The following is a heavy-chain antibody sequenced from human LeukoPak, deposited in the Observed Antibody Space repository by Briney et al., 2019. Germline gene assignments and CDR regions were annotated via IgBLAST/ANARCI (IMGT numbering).Heavy chain of an antibody. CDR3: ARVHYWVSVIYGMDV. V-gene: IGHV3-30*03. Sequence: PGRSLRLSCAASGFTFSSYGMHWVRQAPGKGLEWVAVISYDGSNKYYADSVKGRFTISRDNSKNTLYPQMNSLRAEDTAVYYCARVHYWVSVIYGMDVWGQGTTVTVSS. D-gene: IGHD2-15*01. CDR2: ISYDGSNK. CDR1: GFTFSSYG. J-gene: IGHJ6*02.